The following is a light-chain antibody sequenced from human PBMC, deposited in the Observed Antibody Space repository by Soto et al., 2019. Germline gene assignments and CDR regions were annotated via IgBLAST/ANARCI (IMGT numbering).Light chain of an antibody. CDR3: GTWDSSLSAGL. Sequence: QSVLTQPPSVSAAPGQKVTISCSGSSSNIGNNYVSWYQQLPGTAPKLLIYDNDQRPSGIPDRFSGSKSGTSATLGITALQTGDEADYYCGTWDSSLSAGLFGGGTKLTVL. CDR2: DND. CDR1: SSNIGNNY. V-gene: IGLV1-51*01. J-gene: IGLJ2*01.